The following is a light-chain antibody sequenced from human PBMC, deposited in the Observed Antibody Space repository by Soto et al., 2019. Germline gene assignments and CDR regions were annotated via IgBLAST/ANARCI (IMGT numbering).Light chain of an antibody. CDR2: EGT. J-gene: IGLJ2*01. CDR1: SGDIGRYKF. Sequence: QAVVTQPASVSGSPGQSVTISCTGTSGDIGRYKFVSWFQQHPGKAPKLLIFEGTNRPSGVSHRFSGSKSGNTASLTISGLQAEDEAMYFCSSSTNTNTLVIFGGATKLTVL. CDR3: SSSTNTNTLVI. V-gene: IGLV2-14*01.